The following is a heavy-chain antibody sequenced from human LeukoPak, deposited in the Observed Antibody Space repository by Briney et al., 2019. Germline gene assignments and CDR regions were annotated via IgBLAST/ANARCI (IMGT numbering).Heavy chain of an antibody. V-gene: IGHV1-2*02. Sequence: GASVKVSYKASGYTFTDYFMHWVRQAPGQGLEWMGWINPNSGGTNFAQKFQGRVTMTRDTSISTAYMELSSLTSDDTAVYYCARGRFSGYGADWGQGTLVTVSS. J-gene: IGHJ4*02. D-gene: IGHD5-12*01. CDR3: ARGRFSGYGAD. CDR1: GYTFTDYF. CDR2: INPNSGGT.